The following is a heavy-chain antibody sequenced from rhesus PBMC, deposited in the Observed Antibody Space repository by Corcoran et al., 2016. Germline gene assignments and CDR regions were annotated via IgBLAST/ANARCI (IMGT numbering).Heavy chain of an antibody. CDR3: ARVTDSGSLPS. V-gene: IGHV4-81*01. J-gene: IGHJ4*01. D-gene: IGHD6-25*01. CDR1: GGSIGGYY. CDR2: MGGNIPRT. Sequence: QVQLQESGPGLVKPSETLSLTCAVSGGSIGGYYWRWIRQAPGQGLEWNGNMGGNIPRTKYTPCLMSLVTISKSASKTRFSLKLRSLTSADTAVYYCARVTDSGSLPSWGQGVLVTVSS.